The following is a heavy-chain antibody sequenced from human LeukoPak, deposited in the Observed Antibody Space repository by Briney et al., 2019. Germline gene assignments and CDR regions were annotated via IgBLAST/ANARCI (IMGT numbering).Heavy chain of an antibody. Sequence: PGGSLRLSCVVSGFTFINYGMSWVRQAPGKGLEWVSTIRASGDRTYYAESVKGRFTMSGDKSKNTLCLQMSNLRAEDTAVYHCAVLAVPAVGYWGQGTLVTVSS. CDR3: AVLAVPAVGY. V-gene: IGHV3-23*01. J-gene: IGHJ4*02. CDR2: IRASGDRT. D-gene: IGHD2-15*01. CDR1: GFTFINYG.